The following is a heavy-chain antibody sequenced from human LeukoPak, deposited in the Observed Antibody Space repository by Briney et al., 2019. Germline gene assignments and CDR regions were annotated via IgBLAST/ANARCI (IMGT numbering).Heavy chain of an antibody. CDR1: GYTFTSYG. J-gene: IGHJ4*02. D-gene: IGHD3-22*01. CDR2: ISAYNGNT. V-gene: IGHV1-18*01. Sequence: ASVKVSCKASGYTFTSYGISWVRQAPGQGLEWMGWISAYNGNTNYAQKLQGRVTMTTDTSTSTAYMELRSLRSDDTAVYYCARDGPDHRYYDSSGYPSLDYWGQGTLVTVSS. CDR3: ARDGPDHRYYDSSGYPSLDY.